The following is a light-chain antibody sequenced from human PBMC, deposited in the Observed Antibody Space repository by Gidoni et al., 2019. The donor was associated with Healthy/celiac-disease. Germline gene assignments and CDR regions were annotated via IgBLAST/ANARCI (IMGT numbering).Light chain of an antibody. J-gene: IGLJ3*02. CDR2: YTADSDK. Sequence: QAVLTQPSSLSASPGASASLTCTLRSGINVGTYRIYWYQQKPGIPPQYLLRYTADSDKQQGSGVPSRFSGSKDASANAGILLISGLQSEDEADYYCMIWHSSACVFGGGTKLTVL. V-gene: IGLV5-45*02. CDR3: MIWHSSACV. CDR1: SGINVGTYR.